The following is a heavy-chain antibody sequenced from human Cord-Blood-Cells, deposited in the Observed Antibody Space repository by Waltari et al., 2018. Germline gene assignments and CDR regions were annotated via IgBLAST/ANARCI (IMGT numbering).Heavy chain of an antibody. CDR3: ARGGTLWPLDY. CDR1: GGSFSGYY. Sequence: QVQLQQWGAGLLKPSETLSLTCAVYGGSFSGYYWSWIRQPPGKGLEWIGEINHRGRTNYNPSLKRRVTISVDTSKNLCSLKLSSVTAADTAVYYCARGGTLWPLDYWGQGTLVTVSS. J-gene: IGHJ4*02. D-gene: IGHD3-10*01. V-gene: IGHV4-34*01. CDR2: INHRGRT.